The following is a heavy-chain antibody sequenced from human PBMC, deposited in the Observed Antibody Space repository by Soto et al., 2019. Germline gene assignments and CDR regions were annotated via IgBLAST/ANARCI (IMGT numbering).Heavy chain of an antibody. V-gene: IGHV1-2*04. CDR2: INPSSGVT. D-gene: IGHD5-12*01. J-gene: IGHJ4*02. CDR1: GYTFTGSY. Sequence: ASVKVSCKASGYTFTGSYIHFVRQAPGQGLEWMGWINPSSGVTNYAQNFQGWVTMTRDTSTSTAYMELNRLKSDDTAVYYCARGVATYFDYWGQGTLVTVSS. CDR3: ARGVATYFDY.